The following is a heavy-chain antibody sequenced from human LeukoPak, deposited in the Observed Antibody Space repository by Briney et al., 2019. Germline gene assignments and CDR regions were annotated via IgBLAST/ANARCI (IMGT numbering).Heavy chain of an antibody. D-gene: IGHD2-2*01. CDR3: ARRLPLGCSGTSCYAGPVDY. Sequence: PGGSLRLSCAASGFTVSSNEMSWVRQAPGKGLEWVSSISGGSTYYADSRKGRFTISRDNSKNTLHLQMNSLRAEDTAVYYCARRLPLGCSGTSCYAGPVDYWGQGTLVTVSS. CDR1: GFTVSSNE. V-gene: IGHV3-38-3*01. CDR2: ISGGST. J-gene: IGHJ4*02.